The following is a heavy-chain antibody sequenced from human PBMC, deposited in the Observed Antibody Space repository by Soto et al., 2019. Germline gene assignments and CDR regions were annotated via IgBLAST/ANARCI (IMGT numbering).Heavy chain of an antibody. CDR2: IRSRSNGYAT. CDR1: GFTLSGSV. Sequence: EVQLVESGGGLVQPGGSLKLSCAASGFTLSGSVIYWVRQASGKGLEWVGRIRSRSNGYATAYAASVRGRFTISRDDSKNRAYLQMDSLKTEDTAVYYCTRPGYSNYDSDYWGQGTLVTVSS. V-gene: IGHV3-73*02. CDR3: TRPGYSNYDSDY. D-gene: IGHD5-12*01. J-gene: IGHJ4*02.